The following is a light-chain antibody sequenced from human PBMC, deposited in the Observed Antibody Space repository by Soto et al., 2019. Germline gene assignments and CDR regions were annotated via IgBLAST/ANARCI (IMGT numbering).Light chain of an antibody. V-gene: IGKV1-33*01. CDR2: DAS. J-gene: IGKJ4*01. CDR3: QQYVNALT. Sequence: DIQMTQSPSSLSASAGDRVTITCQASQDISNHLNWYQQKAGKAPKLLINDASNFEAGVPARFSGSGAGTDFTLTISSLQPEDIATYYCQQYVNALTFGGGTKVEIK. CDR1: QDISNH.